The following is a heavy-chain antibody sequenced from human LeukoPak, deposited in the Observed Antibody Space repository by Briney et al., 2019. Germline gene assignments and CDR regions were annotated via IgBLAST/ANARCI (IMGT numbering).Heavy chain of an antibody. CDR2: VDGEGGYR. D-gene: IGHD5-24*01. Sequence: GGSLRLSCAASGFTFSRYAMSGARRAPGRGREWVSRVDGEGGYRNYADSVKGRFTISRDNARNTLYLQMHSLRAEDTAVYYCVRDGDDYNFDYWGQGSLVTVSS. CDR3: VRDGDDYNFDY. J-gene: IGHJ4*02. V-gene: IGHV3-74*01. CDR1: GFTFSRYA.